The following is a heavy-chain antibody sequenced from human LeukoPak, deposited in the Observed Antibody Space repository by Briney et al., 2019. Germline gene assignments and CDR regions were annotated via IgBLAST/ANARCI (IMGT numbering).Heavy chain of an antibody. CDR3: ARGGGRRYCSGGSCPYYFDH. J-gene: IGHJ4*02. Sequence: PSETLSLTCTVSGGSVSSGSYYWSWVRQPPGKGLEWIGYIYYSGSTNYNPSLKSRVTISVDTSKNQFSLKLSYVTAADTAVYYCARGGGRRYCSGGSCPYYFDHWGQGTLVTVSS. D-gene: IGHD2-15*01. CDR2: IYYSGST. CDR1: GGSVSSGSYY. V-gene: IGHV4-61*01.